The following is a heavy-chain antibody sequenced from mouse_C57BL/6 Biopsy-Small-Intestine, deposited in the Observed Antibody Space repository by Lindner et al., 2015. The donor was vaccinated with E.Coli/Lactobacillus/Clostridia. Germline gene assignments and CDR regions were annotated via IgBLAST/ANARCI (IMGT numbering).Heavy chain of an antibody. V-gene: IGHV2-9-1*01. CDR2: IWTGGGT. Sequence: VQLQESGPGLVAPSQSLSITCTVSGFSLTSYGISWVRQPPGKGLEWLGIIWTGGGTNYNSALKSRLSISKDNSKSQVFLKMNSLQNDDTARYYCARGDYSNTYYFDYWGQGTTLTVSS. J-gene: IGHJ2*01. D-gene: IGHD2-5*01. CDR1: GFSLTSYG. CDR3: ARGDYSNTYYFDY.